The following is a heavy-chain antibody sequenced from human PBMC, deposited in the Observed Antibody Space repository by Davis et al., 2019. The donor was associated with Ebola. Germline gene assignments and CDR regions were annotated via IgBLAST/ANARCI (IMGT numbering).Heavy chain of an antibody. CDR1: GGSISGYY. D-gene: IGHD5-18*01. CDR3: ARGGYSYGFDY. Sequence: SETLSLTCTVSGGSISGYYWSWIRQPPGKGLEWIGEINHSGSTNYNPSLKSRVTISVDTSKNQFSLKLSSVTAADTAVYYCARGGYSYGFDYWGQGTLVTVSS. V-gene: IGHV4-34*01. CDR2: INHSGST. J-gene: IGHJ4*02.